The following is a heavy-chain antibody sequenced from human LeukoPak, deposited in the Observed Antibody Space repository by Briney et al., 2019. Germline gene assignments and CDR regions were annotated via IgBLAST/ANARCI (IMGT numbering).Heavy chain of an antibody. D-gene: IGHD5-18*01. CDR2: ISGSGSKT. V-gene: IGHV3-23*01. CDR1: GFTFSTCA. CDR3: VKEPRGYSFSFDI. J-gene: IGHJ3*02. Sequence: GGSLRLSCAASGFTFSTCAINWVRQAPGKGLEWVSAISGSGSKTFRADSVKGRFTISRDNPKNTLYLQMNSLRPEDTAVYYCVKEPRGYSFSFDIWGQGTMVTVSS.